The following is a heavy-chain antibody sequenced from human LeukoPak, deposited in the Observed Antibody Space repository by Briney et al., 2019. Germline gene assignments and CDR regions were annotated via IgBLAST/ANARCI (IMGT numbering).Heavy chain of an antibody. V-gene: IGHV1-18*01. CDR1: GYIFTSYG. J-gene: IGHJ6*02. Sequence: AASVKVSCKASGYIFTSYGISWVRQAPGQGLEWMGWISAYNGNTNYAQKHQGRVTMTTDTSTSTAYMELRSLRSDDTAVYYCARDPSVYCSSTSCPMGMDVWGQGTTVTVSS. CDR2: ISAYNGNT. D-gene: IGHD2-2*01. CDR3: ARDPSVYCSSTSCPMGMDV.